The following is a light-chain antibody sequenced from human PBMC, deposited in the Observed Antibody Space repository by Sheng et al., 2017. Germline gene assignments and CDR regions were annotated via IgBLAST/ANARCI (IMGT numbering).Light chain of an antibody. J-gene: IGKJ4*01. CDR2: GAS. CDR3: QQTYSTPLT. Sequence: EIVMTQSPATLSVSPGERATLSCRASQSVSSNLAWYQQKPGQAPRLLIYGASSRATGIPDRFSGSGSGTDFTLTISGLQPEDVATYYCQQTYSTPLTFGGGTKVEIK. V-gene: IGKV3D-15*01. CDR1: QSVSSN.